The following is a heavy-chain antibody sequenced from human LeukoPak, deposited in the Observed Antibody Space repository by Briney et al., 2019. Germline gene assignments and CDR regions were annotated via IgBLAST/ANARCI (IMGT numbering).Heavy chain of an antibody. V-gene: IGHV3-30*04. CDR3: ARGLGVAAASY. J-gene: IGHJ4*02. CDR2: ISYDGSNK. D-gene: IGHD6-13*01. CDR1: GFTFSSYA. Sequence: GRSLRLSCAASGFTFSSYAMHWVRQAPGKGLEWVAVISYDGSNKYYADSVKGRFTISRDNSKNTLYLQMNSLRAEDTAVYYCARGLGVAAASYWGQGTLVTVSS.